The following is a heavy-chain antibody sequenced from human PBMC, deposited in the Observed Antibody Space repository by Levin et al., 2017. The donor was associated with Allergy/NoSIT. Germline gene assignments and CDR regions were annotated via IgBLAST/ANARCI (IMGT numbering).Heavy chain of an antibody. Sequence: ASVKVSCKASGYTFTSYAMNWVRQAPGQGLEWMGWINTNTGNPTYAQGFTGRFVFSLDTSVSTAYLQISSLKAEDTAVYYCARAAYYDYIWGSYRPYDAFDIWGQGTMVTVSS. V-gene: IGHV7-4-1*02. CDR3: ARAAYYDYIWGSYRPYDAFDI. CDR1: GYTFTSYA. D-gene: IGHD3-16*02. J-gene: IGHJ3*02. CDR2: INTNTGNP.